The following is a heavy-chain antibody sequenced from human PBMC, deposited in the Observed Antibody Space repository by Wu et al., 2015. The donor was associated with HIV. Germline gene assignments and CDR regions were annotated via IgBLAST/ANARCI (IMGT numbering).Heavy chain of an antibody. CDR3: TTGDLGLLGSYFFDY. CDR1: GYILSKMS. D-gene: IGHD3-10*01. CDR2: FHPQDGET. Sequence: QVQLLQSGAEVKKPGASVKVPCKVSGYILSKMSIHWVRQAPGKGLEWMGGFHPQDGETVYAQKFQGRVTMTEDISTDIAYMELSSLTSEDTAVYYCTTGDLGLLGSYFFDYWGQGSLVTVSS. J-gene: IGHJ4*02. V-gene: IGHV1-24*01.